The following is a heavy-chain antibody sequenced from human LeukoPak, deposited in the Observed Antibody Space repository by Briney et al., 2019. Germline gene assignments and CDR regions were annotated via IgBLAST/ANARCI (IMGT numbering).Heavy chain of an antibody. CDR3: ARDRGVYYYDSSGYDP. Sequence: GGSLRLSCAASGFTFSSYSMNWVRQAPGKGLEWVSSISSSSSYIYYADSVKGRFTISRDNAKNSLYLQMNSLRAEDTAVYYCARDRGVYYYDSSGYDPWGQGTLVTVSS. V-gene: IGHV3-21*01. CDR2: ISSSSSYI. CDR1: GFTFSSYS. J-gene: IGHJ5*02. D-gene: IGHD3-22*01.